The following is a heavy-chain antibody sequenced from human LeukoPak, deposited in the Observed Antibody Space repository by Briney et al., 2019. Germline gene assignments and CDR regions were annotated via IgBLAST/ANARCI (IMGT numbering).Heavy chain of an antibody. CDR1: GGSISSGGYY. V-gene: IGHV4-31*03. J-gene: IGHJ3*02. CDR3: ARDQNAIAVAGGNAFDI. Sequence: SETLSLTCTVSGGSISSGGYYWSWIRQHPGKGLEWIGYTYYSGSTYYNPSLKSRVTISVDTSKNQFSLKLSSVTAADTAVYYCARDQNAIAVAGGNAFDIWGQGTMVTVSS. D-gene: IGHD6-19*01. CDR2: TYYSGST.